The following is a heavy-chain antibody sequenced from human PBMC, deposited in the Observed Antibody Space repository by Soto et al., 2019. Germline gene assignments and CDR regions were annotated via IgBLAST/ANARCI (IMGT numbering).Heavy chain of an antibody. Sequence: TSETLSLTCTVSGGSISSSGYYWGWIRQPPGKGLEWIGSIYYSGSTYHNPSLKGRVSTSVDTSKNQLSLKLSSVTAADTAVYYCARHYGAFDPWGQGTLVTVS. CDR1: GGSISSSGYY. V-gene: IGHV4-39*01. J-gene: IGHJ5*02. CDR3: ARHYGAFDP. D-gene: IGHD4-17*01. CDR2: IYYSGST.